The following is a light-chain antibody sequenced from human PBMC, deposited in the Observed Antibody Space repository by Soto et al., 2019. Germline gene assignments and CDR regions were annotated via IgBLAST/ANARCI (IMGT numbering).Light chain of an antibody. CDR1: KNDIGVYDF. V-gene: IGLV2-8*01. Sequence: QYVLTQPASASGSPGQSVTISCTGTKNDIGVYDFVSWYQHHPGKAPRLIIYEVVQRPSGVPDRFSGSKSGNTASLTVSGLQAADEADYFCKSYAGSNTYVFGSGTKATVL. CDR3: KSYAGSNTYV. J-gene: IGLJ1*01. CDR2: EVV.